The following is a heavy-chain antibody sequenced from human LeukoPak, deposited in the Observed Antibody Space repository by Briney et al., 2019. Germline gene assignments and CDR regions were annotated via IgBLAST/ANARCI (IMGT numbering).Heavy chain of an antibody. CDR2: ISYDGSNK. V-gene: IGHV3-30*04. CDR3: ARTAMVKYFDY. CDR1: GFTFSSYA. Sequence: QPGRSLRLSCAASGFTFSSYAMHWVRQAPGKGLEWVAVISYDGSNKCYADSVKGRFTISRDNSKNTLYLQMNSLRAEDTAVYYCARTAMVKYFDYWGQGTLVTVSS. J-gene: IGHJ4*02. D-gene: IGHD5-18*01.